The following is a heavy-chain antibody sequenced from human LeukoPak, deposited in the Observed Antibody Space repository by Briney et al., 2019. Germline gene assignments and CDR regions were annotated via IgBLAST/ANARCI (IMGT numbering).Heavy chain of an antibody. CDR1: GFTFSSYA. Sequence: GGSLRLSCAASGFTFSSYAMSWVRQAPGKGLEWVSSISGSSSFIYYADSVKGRFTISRDNAKTSLYLQMNSLRAEDTAVYYCARAFGPAGATKDYWGRGTLVTVSS. D-gene: IGHD1-26*01. V-gene: IGHV3-21*01. CDR2: ISGSSSFI. J-gene: IGHJ4*02. CDR3: ARAFGPAGATKDY.